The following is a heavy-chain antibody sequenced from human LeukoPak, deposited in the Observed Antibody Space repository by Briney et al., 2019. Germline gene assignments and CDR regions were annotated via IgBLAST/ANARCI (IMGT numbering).Heavy chain of an antibody. CDR3: ARGLANDYGDNYYYMDV. D-gene: IGHD4-17*01. CDR2: ISSSGSTI. V-gene: IGHV3-11*04. CDR1: GFTVSSNS. Sequence: GGSLRLSCTVSGFTVSSNSWSWIRQAPGKGLEWVSYISSSGSTIYYADSVKGRFTISRDNAKNSLYLQMNSLRAEDTAVYYCARGLANDYGDNYYYMDVWGKGTTVTVSS. J-gene: IGHJ6*03.